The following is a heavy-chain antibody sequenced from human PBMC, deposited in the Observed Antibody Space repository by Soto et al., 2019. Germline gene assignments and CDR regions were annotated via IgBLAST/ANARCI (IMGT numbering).Heavy chain of an antibody. J-gene: IGHJ6*02. CDR1: GFTFSSYS. V-gene: IGHV3-21*01. CDR3: ARGRGAAGTDSVQYYGMDV. Sequence: EVQLVESGGGLVKPGGSLRLSCAASGFTFSSYSMNWVRQAPGKGLEWVSSISSSSSYIYYADSVKGRFTISRDNAKNSLYLQMNSLRAADTAVYYCARGRGAAGTDSVQYYGMDVWGQGTTVTVSS. CDR2: ISSSSSYI. D-gene: IGHD6-13*01.